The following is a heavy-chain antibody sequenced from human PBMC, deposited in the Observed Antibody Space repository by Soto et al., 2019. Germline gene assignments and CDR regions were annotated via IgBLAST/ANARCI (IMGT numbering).Heavy chain of an antibody. V-gene: IGHV1-3*01. CDR2: INAGTGST. CDR1: GYSFTRYA. Sequence: GASVKVSCKASGYSFTRYALHWVRQAPGQRLEWMGWINAGTGSTIYSQKFQGRVTITRDTSANTAYMELSSLRSEDTAVYYCAREKGSTGTFYYWGQGALVTVSS. J-gene: IGHJ4*01. CDR3: AREKGSTGTFYY. D-gene: IGHD1-1*01.